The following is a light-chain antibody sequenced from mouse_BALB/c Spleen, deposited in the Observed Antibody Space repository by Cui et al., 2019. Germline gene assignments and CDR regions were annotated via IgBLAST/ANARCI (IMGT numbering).Light chain of an antibody. CDR2: LTS. CDR3: QQWSSNPYT. J-gene: IGKJ2*01. Sequence: QIVLTQTPAPMSASPGEKVTMTSSASSSVSYMYWYQQKPRSSPKPWIYLTSNLASGVPARFSGSGSGTSYSLTISSMEAEDAATYYCQQWSSNPYTFGGGTKLEIK. CDR1: SSVSY. V-gene: IGKV4-68*01.